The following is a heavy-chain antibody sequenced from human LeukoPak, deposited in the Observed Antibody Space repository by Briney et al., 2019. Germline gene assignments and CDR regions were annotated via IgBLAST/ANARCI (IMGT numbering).Heavy chain of an antibody. Sequence: PSETLSLTCTVSGYSISSGYYWGWIRQPPGKGLEWIGSIYHSGSTYYNPSLKSRVTISVDTSKNQFSLKLSSVTAADTAVYYCARVGDAATTYFDYWGQGTLVTVSS. V-gene: IGHV4-38-2*02. CDR1: GYSISSGYY. CDR2: IYHSGST. J-gene: IGHJ4*02. D-gene: IGHD5-12*01. CDR3: ARVGDAATTYFDY.